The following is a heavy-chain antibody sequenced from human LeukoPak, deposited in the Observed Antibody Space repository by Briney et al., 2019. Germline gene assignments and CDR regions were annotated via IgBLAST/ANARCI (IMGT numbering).Heavy chain of an antibody. Sequence: KPSETLSLTCAVYGGSFSGYYWSCIRQPPGKGLEWIGEINHSGSTNYNPSLKSRVTISVDMSKNQFSLKLSSVTAADTAVYYCARERAAAGTRGFDYWGQGTLVTVSS. D-gene: IGHD6-13*01. V-gene: IGHV4-34*01. J-gene: IGHJ4*02. CDR2: INHSGST. CDR1: GGSFSGYY. CDR3: ARERAAAGTRGFDY.